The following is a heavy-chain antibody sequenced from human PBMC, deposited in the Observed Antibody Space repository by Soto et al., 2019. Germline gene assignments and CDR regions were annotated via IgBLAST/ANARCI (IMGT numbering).Heavy chain of an antibody. CDR2: IVRDGGQK. D-gene: IGHD1-1*01. CDR1: GFTFSRYG. V-gene: IGHV3-33*01. CDR3: ARDDAFEDNGLDY. J-gene: IGHJ4*02. Sequence: QVHLVESGGGVVQPGRPLRLSCAASGFTFSRYGMHWVRQAPGKGLEWVGVIVRDGGQKQYADSVRGRFTISRDNSRDTLYLEVNSVTVEDTAVYYCARDDAFEDNGLDYWGQGTLVTVSS.